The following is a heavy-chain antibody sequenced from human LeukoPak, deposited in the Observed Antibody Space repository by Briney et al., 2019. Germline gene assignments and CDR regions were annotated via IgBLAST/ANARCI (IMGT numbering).Heavy chain of an antibody. CDR2: ISQSGGRST. CDR3: ARDLGCSTSSCRYNWFDP. D-gene: IGHD2-2*01. J-gene: IGHJ5*02. Sequence: PGGSLRLSCAASGFTFSNYAMTWVRQAPGEGLEWVAFISQSGGRSTDYADPVRGRFTISRDNSEDTLYLQMNSLRAEDTAVYHCARDLGCSTSSCRYNWFDPWGQETLVTVSS. V-gene: IGHV3-23*01. CDR1: GFTFSNYA.